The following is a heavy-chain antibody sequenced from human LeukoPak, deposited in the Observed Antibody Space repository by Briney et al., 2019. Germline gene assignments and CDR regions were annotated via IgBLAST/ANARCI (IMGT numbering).Heavy chain of an antibody. CDR1: GFAFSSYG. V-gene: IGHV3-48*04. Sequence: GGSLRLSCAASGFAFSSYGMNWVRQAPGKGLEWVSFISSSSSLIYYADSVKGRVTISRDNAKKSLYLEMNSLRAEDTAVYYCAREAKGYSRYNWFDPWGQGTLVTVSS. CDR2: ISSSSSLI. J-gene: IGHJ5*02. D-gene: IGHD6-13*01. CDR3: AREAKGYSRYNWFDP.